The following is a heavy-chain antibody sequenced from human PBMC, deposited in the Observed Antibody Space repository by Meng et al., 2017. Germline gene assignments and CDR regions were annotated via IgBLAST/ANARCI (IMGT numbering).Heavy chain of an antibody. D-gene: IGHD3-3*01. J-gene: IGHJ4*02. CDR1: GGSFSGYY. CDR3: ARGRRFLEWFDY. Sequence: QVQLQQWGAGLLKPSETLSLTCAGYGGSFSGYYWSWIRQPPGKGLEWIGEINHSGSTNYNPSLKSRVTISVDTSKNQFSLKLSSVTAADTAVYYCARGRRFLEWFDYWGQGTLVTVSS. CDR2: INHSGST. V-gene: IGHV4-34*01.